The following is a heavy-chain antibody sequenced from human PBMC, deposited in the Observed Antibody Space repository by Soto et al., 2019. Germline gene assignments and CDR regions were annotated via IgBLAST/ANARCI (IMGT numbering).Heavy chain of an antibody. CDR2: ISGSGGST. CDR3: AKIGVSGVQDDILTGPRPYYFDY. Sequence: GSLRLSCAASGFTFSSYAMSWVRQAPGKGLEWVSAISGSGGSTYYADSVKGRFTISRDNSKNTLYLQMNSLRAEDTAVYYCAKIGVSGVQDDILTGPRPYYFDYWGQGTLVTVSS. D-gene: IGHD3-9*01. J-gene: IGHJ4*02. CDR1: GFTFSSYA. V-gene: IGHV3-23*01.